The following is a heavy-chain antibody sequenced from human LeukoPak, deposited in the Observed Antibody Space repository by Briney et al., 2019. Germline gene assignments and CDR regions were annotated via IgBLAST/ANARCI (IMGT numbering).Heavy chain of an antibody. Sequence: ASVKVSCKVSGYTLTELSMHWVRQAPGKGLEWMRGFDPEDGETIYAQKFQGRVTMTEDTSTDTAYMELSSLRSEDTAVYYCARAPKGATINWFDPWGQGTLVTVSS. V-gene: IGHV1-24*01. D-gene: IGHD1-26*01. CDR2: FDPEDGET. CDR3: ARAPKGATINWFDP. CDR1: GYTLTELS. J-gene: IGHJ5*02.